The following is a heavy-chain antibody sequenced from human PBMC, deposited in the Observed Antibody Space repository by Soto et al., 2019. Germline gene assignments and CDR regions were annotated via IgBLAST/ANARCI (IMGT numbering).Heavy chain of an antibody. CDR3: AKVERGYSYGTGYFDY. CDR1: GFTFSSYA. J-gene: IGHJ4*02. Sequence: PGGSLRLSCAASGFTFSSYAMSWVRQAPGKGLEWVSAISGSGGSTYYADSVKGRFTISRDNSKNTLYLQMNSLRAEDTAVYYCAKVERGYSYGTGYFDYWGQGTLVTVSS. CDR2: ISGSGGST. D-gene: IGHD5-18*01. V-gene: IGHV3-23*01.